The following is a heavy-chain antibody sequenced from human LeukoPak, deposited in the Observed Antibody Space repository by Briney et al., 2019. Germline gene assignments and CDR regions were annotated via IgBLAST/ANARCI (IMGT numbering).Heavy chain of an antibody. CDR1: GYTFTGYY. V-gene: IGHV1-2*02. Sequence: ASVKVSCKASGYTFTGYYMHWVRQAPGQGLEWMGWINPNSGGTNYAQKFQGRVTMTRDTSISTAYMELSRLRSDDTAVYYCARDPVLIAVAGTQVDYWGQGTLVTVSS. D-gene: IGHD6-19*01. CDR2: INPNSGGT. CDR3: ARDPVLIAVAGTQVDY. J-gene: IGHJ4*02.